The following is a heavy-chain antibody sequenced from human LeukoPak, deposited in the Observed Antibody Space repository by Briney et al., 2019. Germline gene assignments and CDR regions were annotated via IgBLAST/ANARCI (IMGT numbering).Heavy chain of an antibody. J-gene: IGHJ6*03. CDR1: GGTFISYA. D-gene: IGHD3-22*01. V-gene: IGHV1-69*05. CDR2: IIPIFGTA. Sequence: ASVKVSCKASGGTFISYAISWVGQAPGQGLEGMGRIIPIFGTANYAQKVQGRVTIATDESTSTAYMELSSLRSEDTAVYYCARDRLYYDSSGYYSYYMDVWGKGTTVTVSS. CDR3: ARDRLYYDSSGYYSYYMDV.